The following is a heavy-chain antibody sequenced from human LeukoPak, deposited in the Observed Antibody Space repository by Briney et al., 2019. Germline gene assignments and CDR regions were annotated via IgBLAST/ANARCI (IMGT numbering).Heavy chain of an antibody. CDR1: GFTFSTYS. D-gene: IGHD3-10*01. CDR3: ARDWFGETV. Sequence: PGGSLRLSCAASGFTFSTYSTNWVRQAPGRGLEWISFIRHDCTDLYYADSVKGRFTISRDNAKNSLYLQMNSLTAEDTAVYYCARDWFGETVWGRGTLVTVSS. V-gene: IGHV3-48*01. J-gene: IGHJ4*02. CDR2: IRHDCTDL.